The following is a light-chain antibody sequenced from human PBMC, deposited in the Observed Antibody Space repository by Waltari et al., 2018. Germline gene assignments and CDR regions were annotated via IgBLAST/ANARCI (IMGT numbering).Light chain of an antibody. V-gene: IGLV2-14*03. CDR2: DVN. CDR3: SSFTTTNSWV. CDR1: SSDVGAYNY. Sequence: HSALAQPASVSGSPGQSISISCTGTSSDVGAYNYVSWYQQQPGKAPRLMIYDVNNRPSGVSNRFSGSKSGNTASLTISGLQAEDEADYYCSSFTTTNSWVFGGGTKLTVL. J-gene: IGLJ3*02.